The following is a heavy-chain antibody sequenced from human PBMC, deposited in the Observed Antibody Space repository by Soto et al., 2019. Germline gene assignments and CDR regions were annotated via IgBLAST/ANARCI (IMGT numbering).Heavy chain of an antibody. CDR3: VRPVSGNYHY. CDR2: ISSNGGTT. J-gene: IGHJ4*02. V-gene: IGHV3-64*01. D-gene: IGHD1-7*01. CDR1: GFTFSSYD. Sequence: EVQLAESGGGMVQPGGSLRLSCVASGFTFSSYDMHWVRQAPGKGLEYVSSISSNGGTTYYGNSVKGRFTISRDNSKNTPYLQMGSLRAEDMAVYYCVRPVSGNYHYWGQGTLVTVSS.